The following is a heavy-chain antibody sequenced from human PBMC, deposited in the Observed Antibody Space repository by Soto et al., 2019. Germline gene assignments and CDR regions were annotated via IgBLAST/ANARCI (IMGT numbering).Heavy chain of an antibody. D-gene: IGHD3-22*01. Sequence: SQTLSLTCAIYGGCFSGYYWNWIRQPPGEGLEWIGEINHSGSTKYNPSLESRVTISVDTSKNQFSLKLSSVTAADTAVYYCARGNYAIVVDYWGQGTLVTVSS. CDR2: INHSGST. CDR3: ARGNYAIVVDY. CDR1: GGCFSGYY. V-gene: IGHV4-34*01. J-gene: IGHJ4*02.